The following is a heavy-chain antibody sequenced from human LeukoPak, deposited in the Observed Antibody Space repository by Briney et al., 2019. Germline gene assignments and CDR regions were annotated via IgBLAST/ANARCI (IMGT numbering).Heavy chain of an antibody. D-gene: IGHD3-22*01. Sequence: GGSLRPSCAASGFTFSSYAMSWVRQAPGKGLEWVSAISGSGGSTYYADSVKGRFTISRDNSKNTLYLQMNSLRAEDTAVYYCAKVKPDYYYDSSGYYFYWGQGTLVTVSS. CDR1: GFTFSSYA. J-gene: IGHJ4*02. CDR2: ISGSGGST. CDR3: AKVKPDYYYDSSGYYFY. V-gene: IGHV3-23*01.